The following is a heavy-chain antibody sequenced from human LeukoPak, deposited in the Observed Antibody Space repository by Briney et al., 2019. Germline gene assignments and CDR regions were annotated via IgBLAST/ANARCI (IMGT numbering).Heavy chain of an antibody. CDR2: INWNGGST. Sequence: PGGSLRLSCAASGFTFDDYGMSWVRQAPGKGLEWVSGINWNGGSTGYADSVKGRFTISRDNSKNTLYLQMNSLRAEDTAVYYCAKYYYDSSGYYYDHYGMDVWGQGTTVTVSS. D-gene: IGHD3-22*01. CDR3: AKYYYDSSGYYYDHYGMDV. V-gene: IGHV3-20*04. CDR1: GFTFDDYG. J-gene: IGHJ6*02.